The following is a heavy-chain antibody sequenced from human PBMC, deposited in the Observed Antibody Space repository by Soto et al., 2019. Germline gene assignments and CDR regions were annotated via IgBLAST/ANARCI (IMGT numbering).Heavy chain of an antibody. D-gene: IGHD2-2*01. V-gene: IGHV4-34*01. Sequence: SETLSLTCAVYGGSFSGYYWSWIRQPPGKGLERIGEINHSGSTNYNPSLKSRVTISVDTSKNQFSLKLSSVTAADTAVYYCARGVKLREYCSSTSCSYYYYYGMDVWGQGTTVTVSS. CDR2: INHSGST. J-gene: IGHJ6*02. CDR1: GGSFSGYY. CDR3: ARGVKLREYCSSTSCSYYYYYGMDV.